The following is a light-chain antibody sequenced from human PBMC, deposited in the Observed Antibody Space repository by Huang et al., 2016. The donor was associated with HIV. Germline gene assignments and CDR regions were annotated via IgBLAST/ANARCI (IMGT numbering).Light chain of an antibody. Sequence: DIQMTQSPSSLSAAVGDRVTITCRTSQRVGNSLNWYQQKPGKAPELLIYASSLQASVQSRFSGSRSGTDFTLIISSLQPEALATYFCQQCYISPWTFAQGTKV. V-gene: IGKV1-39*01. CDR1: QRVGNS. CDR2: AS. J-gene: IGKJ1*01. CDR3: QQCYISPWT.